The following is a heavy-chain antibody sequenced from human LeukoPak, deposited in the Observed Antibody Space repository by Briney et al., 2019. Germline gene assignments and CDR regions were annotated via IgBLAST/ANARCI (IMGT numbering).Heavy chain of an antibody. J-gene: IGHJ5*02. CDR1: GGSISSSSYY. D-gene: IGHD1-14*01. V-gene: IGHV4-39*07. CDR3: AKGGPEASAGLSWFDP. CDR2: IYYSGST. Sequence: PSETLSLTCTVSGGSISSSSYYWGWLRQPPGKGLEWIGSIYYSGSTYYNPSLKSRVTISVDTSKNQFSLNLSSVTAADTAVYYCAKGGPEASAGLSWFDPWGQGTLVTVSS.